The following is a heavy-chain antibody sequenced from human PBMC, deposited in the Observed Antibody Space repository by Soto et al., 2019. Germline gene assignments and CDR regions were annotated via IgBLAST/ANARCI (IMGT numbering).Heavy chain of an antibody. CDR3: ARDSGSYYYYYMDV. CDR2: IIPILGIA. J-gene: IGHJ6*03. V-gene: IGHV1-69*04. CDR1: GGTFSSYT. Sequence: ASVKVSCKASGGTFSSYTISWVRQAPGQGLEWMGRIIPILGIANYAQKFQGRVTITADKSTRTAYMELSSLRSEDTAVYYCARDSGSYYYYYMDVWGKGTTVTVSS. D-gene: IGHD6-25*01.